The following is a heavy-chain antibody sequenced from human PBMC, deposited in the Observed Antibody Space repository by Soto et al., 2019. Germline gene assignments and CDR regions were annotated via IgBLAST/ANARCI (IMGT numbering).Heavy chain of an antibody. V-gene: IGHV4-59*01. D-gene: IGHD2-15*01. CDR1: GGSISSYY. Sequence: SETLSLTCTVSGGSISSYYWSWIRQPPGKGLEWIGYIYYSGSTNYNPSLKSRVTISVDTSKNQFSLKLSSVTAADTAVYYCARVLRVAATGYYFDYWGQGALVTVSS. CDR2: IYYSGST. J-gene: IGHJ4*02. CDR3: ARVLRVAATGYYFDY.